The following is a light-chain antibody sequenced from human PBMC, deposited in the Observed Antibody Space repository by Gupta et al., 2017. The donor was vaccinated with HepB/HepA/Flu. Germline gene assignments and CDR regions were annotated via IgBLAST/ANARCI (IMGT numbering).Light chain of an antibody. CDR2: LAS. J-gene: IGKJ3*01. Sequence: DIQMTQSPSSLSASVGDRVTITCRASQSITNYLNWYQYKPGKAPKLLIYLASSLQSGVPSRFSGSGSGTDFTLTISSLQREDFATYYCQQSDSSPFTFGPGTKVDIK. CDR1: QSITNY. V-gene: IGKV1-39*01. CDR3: QQSDSSPFT.